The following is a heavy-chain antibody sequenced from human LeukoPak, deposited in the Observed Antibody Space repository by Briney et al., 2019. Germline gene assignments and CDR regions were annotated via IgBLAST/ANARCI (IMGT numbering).Heavy chain of an antibody. CDR3: ARSIAAAGGLDY. V-gene: IGHV3-23*01. J-gene: IGHJ4*02. Sequence: GGSLRLSCAASGFTFSSYAMSWVRQAPGKGLEWVSAIGASGGSTYYADSVKGRFTISRDISKNTLYLQMNSLRAEDTAVYYCARSIAAAGGLDYWGQGTLVTVSS. D-gene: IGHD6-13*01. CDR2: IGASGGST. CDR1: GFTFSSYA.